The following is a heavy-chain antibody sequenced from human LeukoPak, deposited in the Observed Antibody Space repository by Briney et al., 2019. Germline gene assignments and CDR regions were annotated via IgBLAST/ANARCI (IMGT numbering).Heavy chain of an antibody. D-gene: IGHD3-3*01. CDR1: GGSISSSSYY. CDR3: ARHTYYDFWSSKYYFDY. V-gene: IGHV4-39*01. Sequence: SETLSLTCTVSGGSISSSSYYWGWIRQPPGKGLEWIGSIYYSGSTYYNPSLKSRVTISVDTSKNQFSLKLSSVTAADTAAYYCARHTYYDFWSSKYYFDYWGQGTLVTVSS. J-gene: IGHJ4*02. CDR2: IYYSGST.